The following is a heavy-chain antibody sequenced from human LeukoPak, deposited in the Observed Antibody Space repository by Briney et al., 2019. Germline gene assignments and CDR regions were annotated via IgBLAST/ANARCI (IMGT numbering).Heavy chain of an antibody. CDR2: ISWNGGYI. D-gene: IGHD3-22*01. CDR3: ARGYYDSSGKGGYFLDS. V-gene: IGHV3-20*04. Sequence: GGSLRLSCAASGFTFDDYGMSWVRQDPGKGLEWVSGISWNGGYIGYVDSVKGRFTISRDNAKNSLYLQMNSLRAEDTALYYCARGYYDSSGKGGYFLDSWGQGTLVTLSS. CDR1: GFTFDDYG. J-gene: IGHJ4*02.